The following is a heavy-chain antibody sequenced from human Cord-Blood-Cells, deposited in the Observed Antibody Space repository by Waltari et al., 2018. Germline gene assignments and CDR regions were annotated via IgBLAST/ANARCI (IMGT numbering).Heavy chain of an antibody. Sequence: QLQLQESGPGLVKPSETLSLTCTVSGGSISSSSYYWGWIRQPPGKGLEWIGSIDYSGCTYYNPSLKSRGTMSVDTSKNQFSLKLSSVTAADTAVYYCARGGDCSGGSCYSSFDYWGQGTLVTVSS. CDR1: GGSISSSSYY. J-gene: IGHJ4*02. CDR3: ARGGDCSGGSCYSSFDY. CDR2: IDYSGCT. D-gene: IGHD2-15*01. V-gene: IGHV4-39*07.